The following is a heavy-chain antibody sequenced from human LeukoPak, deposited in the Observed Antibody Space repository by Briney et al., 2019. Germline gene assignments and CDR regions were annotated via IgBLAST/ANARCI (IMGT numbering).Heavy chain of an antibody. Sequence: PSETLSLTCAVYGGSFSGYYWSWIRQPPGKGLEWIGEINHSGSINYNPSLKSRVTISVDTSKNQFSLKLSSVTAADTAVYYCAKGRGWPTIILFDYWGQGTLVTVSS. V-gene: IGHV4-34*01. D-gene: IGHD3-10*01. CDR2: INHSGSI. CDR3: AKGRGWPTIILFDY. CDR1: GGSFSGYY. J-gene: IGHJ4*02.